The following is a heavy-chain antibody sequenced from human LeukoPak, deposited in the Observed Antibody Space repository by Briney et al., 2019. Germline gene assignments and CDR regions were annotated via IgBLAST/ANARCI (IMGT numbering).Heavy chain of an antibody. D-gene: IGHD1-7*01. Sequence: PSETLSLTCTVSGDSISSYYWSWIRQPPGKGLEWIGYIYYSGSTNYNPSLKSRVTISVDTSKNQFSLKLSSVTAADTALYYCARGRRPTALLKTGTNWCDPWGQGTLVTVSS. CDR2: IYYSGST. CDR1: GDSISSYY. V-gene: IGHV4-59*01. CDR3: ARGRRPTALLKTGTNWCDP. J-gene: IGHJ5*02.